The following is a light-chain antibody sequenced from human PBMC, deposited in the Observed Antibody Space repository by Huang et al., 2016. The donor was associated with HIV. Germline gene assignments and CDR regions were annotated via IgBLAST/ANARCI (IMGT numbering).Light chain of an antibody. CDR2: AAS. CDR3: QQSYNTPLT. CDR1: QSIGTD. Sequence: DIQMTQSPSSLSGSVGDRVTITCRASQSIGTDLSWHQQRPGEAPKLLIYAASTLHRGVPSRFSGSGSGTDFTLTINSLQPEDFATYYCQQSYNTPLTFGGGTKVDI. J-gene: IGKJ4*01. V-gene: IGKV1-39*01.